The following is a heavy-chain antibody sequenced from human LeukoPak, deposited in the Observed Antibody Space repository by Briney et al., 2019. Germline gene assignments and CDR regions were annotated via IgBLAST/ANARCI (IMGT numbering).Heavy chain of an antibody. D-gene: IGHD2-15*01. Sequence: SETLSLTCTVSGASISSHYWGWIRQPAGKGRDWLGRTYTTGSTTYNPSLKSRVTMSVDTSKNQFSLKLSSATAADTAVYYCAREVGDYMDVWGKGTTVTVSS. CDR3: AREVGDYMDV. CDR1: GASISSHY. CDR2: TYTTGST. J-gene: IGHJ6*03. V-gene: IGHV4-4*07.